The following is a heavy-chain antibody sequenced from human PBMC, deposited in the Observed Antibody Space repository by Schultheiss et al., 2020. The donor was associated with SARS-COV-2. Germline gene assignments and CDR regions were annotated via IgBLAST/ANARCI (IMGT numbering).Heavy chain of an antibody. CDR3: ARARSTAMDD. Sequence: ASVKVSCKASGYTFTSYDINWVRQAPGQGLEWMGWINPNSGGTNYAQKFQGRVTMTRDTSISTAYMELSRLRSDDTAVYYCARARSTAMDDWGQGTLVTVCS. J-gene: IGHJ4*02. V-gene: IGHV1-2*02. CDR1: GYTFTSYD. CDR2: INPNSGGT. D-gene: IGHD5-18*01.